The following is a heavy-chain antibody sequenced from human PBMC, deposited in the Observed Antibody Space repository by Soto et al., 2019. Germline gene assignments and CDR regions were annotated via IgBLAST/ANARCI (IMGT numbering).Heavy chain of an antibody. J-gene: IGHJ4*02. V-gene: IGHV3-74*01. CDR2: INSDGSST. Sequence: EVQLVESGGGLVQPGGSLRLSCAASGFTFSSYWMHWVRQAPGKGLVWVSRINSDGSSTSYADSVKGRFTISRDNAKNTLYLQMNSLRAEDTAVYYCASHQWLLHWYYFDYCGQGTLVTVSS. CDR3: ASHQWLLHWYYFDY. D-gene: IGHD6-19*01. CDR1: GFTFSSYW.